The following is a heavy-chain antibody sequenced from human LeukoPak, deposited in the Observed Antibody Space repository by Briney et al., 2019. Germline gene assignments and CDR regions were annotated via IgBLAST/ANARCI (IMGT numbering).Heavy chain of an antibody. CDR1: GFTFGDYA. Sequence: GGSLRLSCTASGFTFGDYAMSWFRQAPGKGLEWVGFIRSKAYGGTTEYAASVKGRFTISRDDSKSTAYLQMNSLKTEDTAVYYCTRDEYYGSESYYNGPLDYWGQGTLVTVSS. D-gene: IGHD3-10*01. CDR3: TRDEYYGSESYYNGPLDY. V-gene: IGHV3-49*03. CDR2: IRSKAYGGTT. J-gene: IGHJ4*02.